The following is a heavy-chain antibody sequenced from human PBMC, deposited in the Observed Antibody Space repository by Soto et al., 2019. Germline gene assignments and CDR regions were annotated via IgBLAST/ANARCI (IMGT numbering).Heavy chain of an antibody. V-gene: IGHV4-39*01. CDR3: ARQTYYYDSSGYYSLGYFDY. D-gene: IGHD3-22*01. Sequence: SETLSLTCTVSGGSISSSSYYWGWIRQPPGKGLEWIGSIYYSGSTYYNPSLKSRVTISVDTSKNQFSLKLSSVTAADTAVYYCARQTYYYDSSGYYSLGYFDYWGQGTLVTVSS. CDR1: GGSISSSSYY. CDR2: IYYSGST. J-gene: IGHJ4*02.